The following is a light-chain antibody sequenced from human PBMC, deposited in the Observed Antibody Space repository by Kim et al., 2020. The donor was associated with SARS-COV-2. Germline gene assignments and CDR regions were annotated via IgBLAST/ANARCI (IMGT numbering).Light chain of an antibody. CDR1: KLGDKY. J-gene: IGLJ3*02. CDR3: QTWDSSTGV. V-gene: IGLV3-1*01. Sequence: ESPGQTASITCSGDKLGDKYAYWYQQKPGQSPVLVIYQDTKRPSGIPGRFSGSNSGNTATLTISGTQAMDEADYYCQTWDSSTGVFGGGTQLTVL. CDR2: QDT.